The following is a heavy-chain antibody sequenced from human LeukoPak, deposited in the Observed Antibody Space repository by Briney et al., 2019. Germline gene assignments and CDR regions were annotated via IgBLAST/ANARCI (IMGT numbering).Heavy chain of an antibody. CDR1: GGTFSSYA. Sequence: SVKVSCKASGGTFSSYAISWVRQAPGQGLEWMGGIIPIFGTANYAQKFQGRVTITTDESTSTAYMELSGLRSEDTAVYYCATSVAGTLSLETAFDIWGQGTMVTVSS. V-gene: IGHV1-69*05. D-gene: IGHD6-19*01. CDR3: ATSVAGTLSLETAFDI. CDR2: IIPIFGTA. J-gene: IGHJ3*02.